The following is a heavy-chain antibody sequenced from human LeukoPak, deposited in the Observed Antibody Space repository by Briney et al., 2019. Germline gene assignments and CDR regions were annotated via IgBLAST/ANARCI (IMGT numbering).Heavy chain of an antibody. CDR3: ARGITAFGVPGATYYFDY. CDR2: ISENGGST. Sequence: GGSLRLSCAASGFSFSNHAMSWVRQAPGKGLEWVSGISENGGSTPYADSVKGRFTISRDNSKHTMSLQMNTLRAEDTAVYYCARGITAFGVPGATYYFDYWGQGTLVTVSS. D-gene: IGHD3-3*01. J-gene: IGHJ4*02. V-gene: IGHV3-23*01. CDR1: GFSFSNHA.